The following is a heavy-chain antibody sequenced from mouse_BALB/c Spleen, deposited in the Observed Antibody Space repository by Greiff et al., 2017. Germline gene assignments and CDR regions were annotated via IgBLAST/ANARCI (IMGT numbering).Heavy chain of an antibody. V-gene: IGHV7-3*02. CDR2: IRNKANGYTT. J-gene: IGHJ3*01. CDR1: GFTFTDYY. Sequence: DVHLVESGGGLVQPGGSLRLSCATSGFTFTDYYMSWVRQPPGKALEWLGFIRNKANGYTTEYSSSVKGRFTISRDNSQSILYLQMNTLRAEDSATYYCARDGYVAYWGQGTLVTVSA. CDR3: ARDGYVAY. D-gene: IGHD1-2*01.